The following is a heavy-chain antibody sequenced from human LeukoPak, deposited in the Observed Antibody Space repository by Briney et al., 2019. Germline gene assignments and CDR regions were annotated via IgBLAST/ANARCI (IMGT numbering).Heavy chain of an antibody. CDR2: IRYDGSNK. J-gene: IGHJ5*02. Sequence: GGSLRLSCAASGFTFSSYEMNWVRQAPGKGLEWVAFIRYDGSNKYYADSVKGRFTISRDNAKNTLNLQMNSLRAEDTAVYYCARDLGQYYDTSDNWFDPWGQGTLVTVSS. CDR3: ARDLGQYYDTSDNWFDP. D-gene: IGHD3-22*01. V-gene: IGHV3-30*02. CDR1: GFTFSSYE.